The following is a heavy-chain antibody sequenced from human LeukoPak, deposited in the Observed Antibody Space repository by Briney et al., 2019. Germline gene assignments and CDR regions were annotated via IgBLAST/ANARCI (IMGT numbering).Heavy chain of an antibody. J-gene: IGHJ4*02. D-gene: IGHD6-19*01. CDR3: ARGNAQRRIAVAGRKYFDY. Sequence: RSSETLSLTCTVSGYSINNGYYWGWIRQPPGKGLEWIGRIYHSGSTNYNPSLKSRVTISVDTSKNQFSLKLSSVTAADTAVYYCARGNAQRRIAVAGRKYFDYWGQGTLVTVSS. CDR2: IYHSGST. CDR1: GYSINNGYY. V-gene: IGHV4-38-2*02.